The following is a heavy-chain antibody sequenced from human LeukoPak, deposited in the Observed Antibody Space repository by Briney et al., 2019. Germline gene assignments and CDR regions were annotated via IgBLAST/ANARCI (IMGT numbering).Heavy chain of an antibody. CDR2: IRYDGSNK. D-gene: IGHD5-18*01. V-gene: IGHV3-30*02. Sequence: GGSLRLSCAASGFTFSSYGMHWVRQAPGKGLEWVAFIRYDGSNKYYADSVKGRFTISRDNSKNTLYLQMNSLRAEDTAVYYCAKDYSYGYDYFDYWGQGTLVTVSS. CDR3: AKDYSYGYDYFDY. J-gene: IGHJ4*02. CDR1: GFTFSSYG.